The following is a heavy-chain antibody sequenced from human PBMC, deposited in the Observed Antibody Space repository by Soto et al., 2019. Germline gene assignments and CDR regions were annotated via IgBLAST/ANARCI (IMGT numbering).Heavy chain of an antibody. CDR3: ARANPHYYDSSGYFPFAY. J-gene: IGHJ4*02. V-gene: IGHV1-69*12. CDR1: GGTFSSYA. CDR2: IIPIFGTA. Sequence: QVQLVQSGAEVKKPGSSVKVSCKASGGTFSSYAISWVRQAPGQGLEWMGGIIPIFGTANYAQKFQGRVTITADESTSTAYRELSSLRSEDTALYYCARANPHYYDSSGYFPFAYWGQGTLVTSPQ. D-gene: IGHD3-22*01.